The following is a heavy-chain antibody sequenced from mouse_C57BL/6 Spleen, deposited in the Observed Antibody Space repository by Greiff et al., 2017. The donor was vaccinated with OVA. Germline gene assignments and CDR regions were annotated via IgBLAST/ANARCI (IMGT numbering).Heavy chain of an antibody. CDR3: TRLSFITPVVEGYFDY. D-gene: IGHD1-1*01. CDR1: GYTFTDYE. CDR2: IDPETGGT. Sequence: QVQLQQSGAELVRPGASVTLSCKASGYTFTDYEMHWVKQTPVHGLEWIGAIDPETGGTAYNQKFKGKAILTADKSSSSAYMELRSLTSEDSAVYYCTRLSFITPVVEGYFDYWGQGTTLTVSS. V-gene: IGHV1-15*01. J-gene: IGHJ2*01.